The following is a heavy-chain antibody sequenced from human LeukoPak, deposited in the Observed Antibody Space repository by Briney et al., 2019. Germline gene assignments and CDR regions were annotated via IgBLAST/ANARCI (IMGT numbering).Heavy chain of an antibody. CDR3: ATDIVVVPAPLDAFDI. V-gene: IGHV3-30*03. CDR2: ISYDGSNK. D-gene: IGHD2-2*01. CDR1: GFTFSSYG. J-gene: IGHJ3*02. Sequence: HSGGSLGLSCAASGFTFSSYGMHWVRQAPGKGLEWVAVISYDGSNKYYADSVKGRFTISRDNSKNTLYLQMNSLRAEDTAVNYCATDIVVVPAPLDAFDIWGQGTMVTVSS.